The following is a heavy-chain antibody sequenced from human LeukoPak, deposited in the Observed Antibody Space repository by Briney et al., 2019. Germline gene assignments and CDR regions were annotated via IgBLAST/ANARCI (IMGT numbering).Heavy chain of an antibody. CDR3: ARENSGSYREFDY. V-gene: IGHV4-59*12. CDR2: IYYSGST. CDR1: GGSISSYY. Sequence: SETLSLTCTVSGGSISSYYWSWIRQPPGKGLEWIGYIYYSGSTSYNPSLKSRVSMSVDTSKNQFSLKLSSVTAADTAVFYCARENSGSYREFDYWGQGTLVTVSS. D-gene: IGHD1-26*01. J-gene: IGHJ4*02.